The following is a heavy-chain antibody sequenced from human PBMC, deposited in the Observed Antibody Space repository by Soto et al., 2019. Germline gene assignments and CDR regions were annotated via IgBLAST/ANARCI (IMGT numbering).Heavy chain of an antibody. CDR1: VFTFRNAW. J-gene: IGHJ3*02. Sequence: GGSLLLSCASSVFTFRNAWMIWVRQAPGKGLEWVGPTKRKTDGRTTDYAAPVKGRFTISRDDSKNTLYLQMNSLKTEDTAVYYCTTDEYSSGGGDAFDIWGQGTMVTVSS. V-gene: IGHV3-15*01. CDR3: TTDEYSSGGGDAFDI. D-gene: IGHD6-19*01. CDR2: TKRKTDGRTT.